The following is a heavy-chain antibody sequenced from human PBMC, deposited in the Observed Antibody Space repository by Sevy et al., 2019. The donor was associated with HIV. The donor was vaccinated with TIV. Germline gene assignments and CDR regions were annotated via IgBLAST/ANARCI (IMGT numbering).Heavy chain of an antibody. V-gene: IGHV2-5*01. CDR3: AVPFSFNYYASTNYWSGAAFEI. J-gene: IGHJ3*02. D-gene: IGHD3-22*01. Sequence: SGPTLVKPTQTLTLTCTFSGFSLTTSGVGVGWIRQPPGKALEWLTVISWNDDKRYNPSLKSRLTITKDTSKNQVVLTMSNMDPVDTATYYCAVPFSFNYYASTNYWSGAAFEIWGQGTMVTVSS. CDR2: ISWNDDK. CDR1: GFSLTTSGVG.